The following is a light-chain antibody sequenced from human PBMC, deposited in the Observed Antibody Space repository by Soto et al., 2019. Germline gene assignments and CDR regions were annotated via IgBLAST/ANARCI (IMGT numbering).Light chain of an antibody. J-gene: IGLJ2*01. CDR2: EVS. Sequence: QSALTQPASVSGSPGQSITISCTGTSSDIGGYRFVSWYQRHPGKAPQLLIYEVSNRPSGVSTRFSGSRSGNTASLTISGLQAEDEADYYCTSYTNSSLLFGGGTKLTVL. CDR1: SSDIGGYRF. V-gene: IGLV2-14*01. CDR3: TSYTNSSLL.